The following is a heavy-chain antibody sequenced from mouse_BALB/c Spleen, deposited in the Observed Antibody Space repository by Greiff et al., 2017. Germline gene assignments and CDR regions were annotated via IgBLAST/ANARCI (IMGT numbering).Heavy chain of an antibody. CDR1: GYNFTSYW. CDR2: IYPGSGST. V-gene: IGHV1-55*01. D-gene: IGHD2-4*01. Sequence: VQLQQSGAELVKPGTSVKLSCKASGYNFTSYWINWVKLRPGQGLEWIGDIYPGSGSTNYNEKFKSKATLTVDTSSSTAYMQLSSLASEDSALYYCARGDYDGAWFAYWGQGTLVTVSA. J-gene: IGHJ3*01. CDR3: ARGDYDGAWFAY.